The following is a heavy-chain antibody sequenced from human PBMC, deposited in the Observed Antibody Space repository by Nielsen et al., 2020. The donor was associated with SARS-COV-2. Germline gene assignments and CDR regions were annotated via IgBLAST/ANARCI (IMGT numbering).Heavy chain of an antibody. CDR1: GGWHTVVY. V-gene: IGHV1-24*01. J-gene: IGHJ4*02. D-gene: IGHD6-19*01. CDR2: FDPEDGET. CDR3: ATDSSAGFFDY. Sequence: AAVNVQGKGSGGWHTVVYMIWVRKAPGKGLEWMGGFDPEDGETIYAQKFQGRVTMTEDTSTDTAYMELSSLRSEDTAVYYCATDSSAGFFDYWGQGTLVTVSS.